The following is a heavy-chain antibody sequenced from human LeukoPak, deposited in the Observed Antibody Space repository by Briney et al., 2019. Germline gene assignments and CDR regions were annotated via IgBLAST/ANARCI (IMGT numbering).Heavy chain of an antibody. Sequence: ASVKVSCKASGYTFTGYYMHWVRQAPGQGLEWMGWINPNSGGTNYAQKFQGRVTMTRDTSISTAYMELSRLRSDDTAVYYCARERSSSSPFYYYYYGMDVWGQGTTVTVSS. J-gene: IGHJ6*02. CDR3: ARERSSSSPFYYYYYGMDV. D-gene: IGHD6-6*01. V-gene: IGHV1-2*02. CDR2: INPNSGGT. CDR1: GYTFTGYY.